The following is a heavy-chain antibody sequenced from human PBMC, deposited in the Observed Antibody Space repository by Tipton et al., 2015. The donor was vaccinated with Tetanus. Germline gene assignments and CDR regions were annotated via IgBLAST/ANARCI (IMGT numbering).Heavy chain of an antibody. CDR2: VYQSGRP. Sequence: LRLSCTVSGGSISRPDLYWAWIRQPPGKGLEWIGSVYQSGRPNFNPSLKSRVTLTVDTSKNQFSLKLTSVTAADTAVYFCAGVTAQRTELYFDHWGQGTLVTVSS. V-gene: IGHV4-39*07. CDR1: GGSISRPDLY. J-gene: IGHJ4*02. D-gene: IGHD6-13*01. CDR3: AGVTAQRTELYFDH.